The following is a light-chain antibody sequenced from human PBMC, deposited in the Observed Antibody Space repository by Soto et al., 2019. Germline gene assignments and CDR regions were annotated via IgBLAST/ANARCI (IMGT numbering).Light chain of an antibody. Sequence: EIVLTQSPGTLSLSPAERATLSCRASQSVSGSYLAWYQQKPGQAPRLLIYDASNRATGIPARFSGSGSGTDFTLTISSLEPEDFAVYYCQQRSNWPMVTFGPGTKVDIK. V-gene: IGKV3D-20*02. CDR1: QSVSGSY. CDR2: DAS. J-gene: IGKJ3*01. CDR3: QQRSNWPMVT.